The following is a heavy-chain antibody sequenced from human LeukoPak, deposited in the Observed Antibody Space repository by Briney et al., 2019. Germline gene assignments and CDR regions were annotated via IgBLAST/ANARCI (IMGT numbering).Heavy chain of an antibody. CDR3: AAASAFSSSWRS. V-gene: IGHV3-48*01. J-gene: IGHJ5*02. CDR1: GLSFSSYN. D-gene: IGHD6-13*01. CDR2: ITANNTTK. Sequence: GGSLRLSCTASGLSFSSYNMNWVRQAPGKGPEWVAYITANNTTKYYADSVKGRFSISRDNAKKSLFLQMNSLRAEDTAVYYCAAASAFSSSWRSWGQGTVVTVSS.